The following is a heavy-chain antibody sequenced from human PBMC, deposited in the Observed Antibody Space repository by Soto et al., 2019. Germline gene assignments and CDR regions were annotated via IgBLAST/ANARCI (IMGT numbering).Heavy chain of an antibody. CDR3: ARDLGFGRDATGVGEDI. J-gene: IGHJ3*02. V-gene: IGHV1-46*01. CDR2: INPSGGST. D-gene: IGHD3-16*01. Sequence: VSCRASGYTFTSYYMHWVRQAPGQGLELMGIINPSGGSTSYAQKFQGRVTMTRDTSTSTVYMELSSLRSEDPAVYYCARDLGFGRDATGVGEDIWGQGIMETVSS. CDR1: GYTFTSYY.